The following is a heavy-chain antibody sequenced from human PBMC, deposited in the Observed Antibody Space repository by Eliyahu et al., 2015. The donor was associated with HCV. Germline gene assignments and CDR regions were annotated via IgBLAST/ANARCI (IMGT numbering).Heavy chain of an antibody. Sequence: QLQLQESGPGLVKPSETLSLTCTVSGGSIXSSXYYWGWIRQPPGKGLEWIGSIXYSGSTYYNPSLKSRVTISVDTSKNQFSLKLSSVTAADTAVYYCARRSEWIQRAFDIWGQGTWSPSLQ. D-gene: IGHD5-18*01. CDR2: IXYSGST. V-gene: IGHV4-39*01. CDR1: GGSIXSSXYY. J-gene: IGHJ3*02. CDR3: ARRSEWIQRAFDI.